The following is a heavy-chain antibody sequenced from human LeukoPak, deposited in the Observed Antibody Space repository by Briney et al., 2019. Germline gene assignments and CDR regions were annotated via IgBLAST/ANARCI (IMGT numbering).Heavy chain of an antibody. CDR3: ARVPRATVTTTRPKIMDV. D-gene: IGHD4-11*01. CDR1: GFTFSSYS. J-gene: IGHJ6*04. CDR2: ISSSSSYI. V-gene: IGHV3-21*01. Sequence: GGSLRLSCAASGFTFSSYSMNWVRQAPGKGLEWVSSISSSSSYIYYADSVKGRFTISRDNAKNSLYLQMNSLRAEDTAVYYCARVPRATVTTTRPKIMDVWGKGTTVTVSS.